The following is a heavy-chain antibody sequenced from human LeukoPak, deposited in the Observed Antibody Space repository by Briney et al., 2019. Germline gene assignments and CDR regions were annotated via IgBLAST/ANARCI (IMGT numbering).Heavy chain of an antibody. V-gene: IGHV4-39*01. D-gene: IGHD3-3*01. CDR3: ARGGFWSGYYTGKLKIPFAFDI. CDR2: IYYSGST. CDR1: GGSISSSSYY. Sequence: SETLSLTCTVSGGSISSSSYYWGWIRQPPGKGLEWIGSIYYSGSTYYNPSLKSRVTISVDTSKNQFSLKLSSVTAADTAVYYCARGGFWSGYYTGKLKIPFAFDIWGQGTMVTVSS. J-gene: IGHJ3*02.